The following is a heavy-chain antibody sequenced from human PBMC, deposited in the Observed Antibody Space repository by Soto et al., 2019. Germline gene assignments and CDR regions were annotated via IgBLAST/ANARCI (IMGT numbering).Heavy chain of an antibody. V-gene: IGHV4-59*01. D-gene: IGHD5-12*01. CDR1: GASISHYY. Sequence: PSETLSLTCSVSGASISHYYWSWIRQPPGKGLEWIGFIYYSGSTSYNPSLNSRVTMSVDTSNNQFSLKLNSVTAADTAVEYCAREDTGYDSFLDYWGQGTLVTVS. J-gene: IGHJ4*02. CDR3: AREDTGYDSFLDY. CDR2: IYYSGST.